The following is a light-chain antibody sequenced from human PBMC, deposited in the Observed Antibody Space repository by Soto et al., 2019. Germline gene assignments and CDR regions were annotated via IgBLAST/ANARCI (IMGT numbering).Light chain of an antibody. CDR1: KLGDKY. CDR3: PARDSSIVV. V-gene: IGLV3-1*01. CDR2: QDT. Sequence: SYELTQPPSVSVSPGQTASITCSGDKLGDKYACWYQQKPRQSPVLVIYQDTKRPSGIPERFSCYNSGNTATLTISGTQALEEADYYCPARDSSIVVFGGGTKLTVL. J-gene: IGLJ2*01.